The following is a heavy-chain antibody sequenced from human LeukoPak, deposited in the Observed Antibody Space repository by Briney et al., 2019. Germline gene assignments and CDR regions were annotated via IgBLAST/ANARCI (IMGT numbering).Heavy chain of an antibody. V-gene: IGHV4-34*01. CDR1: GGSFSGYY. CDR3: ARGRSSGWPYYYYGMDV. J-gene: IGHJ6*02. D-gene: IGHD6-19*01. CDR2: INHSGST. Sequence: SETLSLTCAVYGGSFSGYYWSWIRQPPGKGLEWIGEINHSGSTNYNPSLKSRVTIPVDTSKNQFSLKLSSVTAADTAVYYCARGRSSGWPYYYYGMDVWGQGTTVTVSS.